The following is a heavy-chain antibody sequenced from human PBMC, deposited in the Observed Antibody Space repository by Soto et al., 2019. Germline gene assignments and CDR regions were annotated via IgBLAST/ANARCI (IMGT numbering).Heavy chain of an antibody. Sequence: GGSLRLSCAASEFTFSNYAMSWVHQAPGKGLEWVSTLSGSGGTTYYADSVKGQFTISRDNSKSTLYLQMNSLRAEDTAVYYCAKDRYYYGSGSIYFDYWGQGTLVTVSS. CDR3: AKDRYYYGSGSIYFDY. CDR2: LSGSGGTT. V-gene: IGHV3-23*01. D-gene: IGHD3-10*01. CDR1: EFTFSNYA. J-gene: IGHJ4*02.